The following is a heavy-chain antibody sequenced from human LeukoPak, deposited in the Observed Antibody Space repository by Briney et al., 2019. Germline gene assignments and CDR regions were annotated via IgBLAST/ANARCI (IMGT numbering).Heavy chain of an antibody. CDR3: ARWGSIAARWGAFDI. CDR1: GGTFSSYA. CDR2: IIPIFGTA. J-gene: IGHJ3*02. V-gene: IGHV1-69*06. D-gene: IGHD6-6*01. Sequence: SVKVSCKASGGTFSSYAISWARQAPGQGLEWMGGIIPIFGTANYAQKFQGRVTITADKSTSTAYMELSSLRSEDTAVYYCARWGSIAARWGAFDIWGQGTMVTVSS.